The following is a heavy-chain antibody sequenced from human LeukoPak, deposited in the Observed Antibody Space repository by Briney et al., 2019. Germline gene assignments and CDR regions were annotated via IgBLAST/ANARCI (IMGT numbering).Heavy chain of an antibody. D-gene: IGHD3-22*01. CDR3: ARVGPITMIVVVITTSFDY. V-gene: IGHV4-61*02. J-gene: IGHJ4*02. CDR1: GGSISSGSYY. CDR2: IYTSGST. Sequence: PSQTLSLTCTVSGGSISSGSYYWSWIRQPAGKGLEWIGRIYTSGSTNYNPSLKSRVTISVDTSKNQFSLKLSSVTAADTAVYYCARVGPITMIVVVITTSFDYWGQGTLVTVSS.